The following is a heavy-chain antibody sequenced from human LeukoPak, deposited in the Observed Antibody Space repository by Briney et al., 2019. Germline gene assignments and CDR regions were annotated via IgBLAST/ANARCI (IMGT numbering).Heavy chain of an antibody. CDR2: INHSGST. CDR3: ARTGGGL. V-gene: IGHV4-34*01. D-gene: IGHD1-1*01. CDR1: GGSFSGYY. J-gene: IGHJ4*02. Sequence: SETLSLTCAVYGGSFSGYYWSWIRQPPGKGLEWIGEINHSGSTNYNPSLKSRVTISVDTSKNQFSLKLSSVTAADTAVCYCARTGGGLWGQGTLVTVSS.